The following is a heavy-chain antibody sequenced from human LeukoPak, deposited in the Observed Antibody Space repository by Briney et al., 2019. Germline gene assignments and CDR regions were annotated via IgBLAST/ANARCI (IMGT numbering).Heavy chain of an antibody. J-gene: IGHJ4*02. D-gene: IGHD3-22*01. CDR1: GFSFSTFS. CDR2: ISGNGRSI. Sequence: GGSLRLSCAASGFSFSTFSMNWLRQAPGKELEYVSMISGNGRSITYADSVKGRFTVSRDNSKNTLYLQMGSLRAEDTAVYYCARERSGYYFDYWGQGTLVTVSS. CDR3: ARERSGYYFDY. V-gene: IGHV3-64*02.